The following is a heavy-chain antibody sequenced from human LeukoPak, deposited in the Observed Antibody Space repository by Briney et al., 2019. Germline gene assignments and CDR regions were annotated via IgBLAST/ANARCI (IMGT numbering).Heavy chain of an antibody. V-gene: IGHV3-48*03. D-gene: IGHD3-22*01. J-gene: IGHJ4*02. CDR3: ARDLGSYYYYSSGYHNY. Sequence: GGSLRLSCAASGFTFSSYEMNWVRQAPGKGLEWVSYISSSGSTIYYADSVKGRFTISRDNAKNSLYLQMNSLRAEDTAVYYCARDLGSYYYYSSGYHNYWGQGNLVTVCS. CDR2: ISSSGSTI. CDR1: GFTFSSYE.